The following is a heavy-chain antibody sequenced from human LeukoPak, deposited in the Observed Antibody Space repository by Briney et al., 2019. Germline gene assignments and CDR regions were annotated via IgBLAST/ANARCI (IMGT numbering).Heavy chain of an antibody. CDR1: AFTFSTTA. J-gene: IGHJ5*02. CDR3: ARGRCIPAYYDSGSMGYEINLQNWFDP. D-gene: IGHD3-10*01. Sequence: SVKVSCKASAFTFSTTAMQWVRQARGQRLEWIGWIAFGSGKTKYAQKFQERVTITRDMSTSTAYMELSSLRSEDTAVYYCARGRCIPAYYDSGSMGYEINLQNWFDPWGQGTLVTVSS. V-gene: IGHV1-58*02. CDR2: IAFGSGKT.